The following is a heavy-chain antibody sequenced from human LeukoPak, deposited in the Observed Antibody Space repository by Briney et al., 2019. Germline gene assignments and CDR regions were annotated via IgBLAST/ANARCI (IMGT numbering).Heavy chain of an antibody. J-gene: IGHJ4*02. CDR1: GFTFSSYG. D-gene: IGHD5-18*01. Sequence: GGSLRLSCAASGFTFSSYGMHWVRQAPGKGLEWVAVIWYDGSNKYYADSVKGRFTISRDNSKNTLYLQMNSLRAEDTAVYYCARNVDTAMVRALDYWGQGTLVTVSS. V-gene: IGHV3-33*01. CDR2: IWYDGSNK. CDR3: ARNVDTAMVRALDY.